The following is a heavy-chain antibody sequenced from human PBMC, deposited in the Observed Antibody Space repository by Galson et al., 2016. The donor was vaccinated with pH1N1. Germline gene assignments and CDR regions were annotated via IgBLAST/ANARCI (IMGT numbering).Heavy chain of an antibody. CDR3: ATSRSIAGIHFDY. Sequence: QSGAEVKKPGESLKISCKGSGYRFASQWIGWVRQMPGKGLEWMGIIYPDDSDTRYSPSFQGQVTISADKSFSTAYLQWSSLKASDTAMYYCATSRSIAGIHFDYWGPGTLVTVSS. J-gene: IGHJ4*02. V-gene: IGHV5-51*03. CDR2: IYPDDSDT. D-gene: IGHD1-20*01. CDR1: GYRFASQW.